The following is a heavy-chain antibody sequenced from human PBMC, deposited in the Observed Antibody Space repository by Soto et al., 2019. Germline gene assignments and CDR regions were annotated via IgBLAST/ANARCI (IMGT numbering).Heavy chain of an antibody. Sequence: SETLSLTCTVSSGSMSGYYWNWIRQPPGKGLEWIGYIYYSGSTNYNPSLKSRVAISVDTSKNQFSLKLSSVTAADTAVYYCARAGDYDFWSGYSNDAFDIWGQGTMVTVSS. CDR1: SGSMSGYY. D-gene: IGHD3-3*01. V-gene: IGHV4-59*01. CDR2: IYYSGST. CDR3: ARAGDYDFWSGYSNDAFDI. J-gene: IGHJ3*02.